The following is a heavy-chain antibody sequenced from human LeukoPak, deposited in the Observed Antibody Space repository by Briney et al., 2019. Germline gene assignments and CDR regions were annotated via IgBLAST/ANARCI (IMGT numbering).Heavy chain of an antibody. D-gene: IGHD6-6*01. Sequence: MPSETLSLXXXXXXXSFSGYYWSWIXQPPGKGLEWIGEINHSGSTNYSPSLKSRVTISVDTSKNQFSLKLSSVTAADTAVYYCARGIAARHYYYYYMDVWGKGTTVTVSS. J-gene: IGHJ6*03. CDR3: ARGIAARHYYYYYMDV. V-gene: IGHV4-34*01. CDR1: XXSFSGYY. CDR2: INHSGST.